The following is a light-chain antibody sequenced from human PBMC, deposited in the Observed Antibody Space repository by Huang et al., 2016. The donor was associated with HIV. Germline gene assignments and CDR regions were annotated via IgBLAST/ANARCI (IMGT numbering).Light chain of an antibody. CDR1: QRVSSRY. CDR2: DAS. Sequence: EIVLTQSPASLSLSPGERAMLSCGASQRVSSRYLAWFQQTPGLPPRLLIYDASVSAPGSPDRFSGGGSGTDFTLTISRLEPEDFAVYYCQQYGSSSYTFGQGTKLEIK. V-gene: IGKV3D-20*01. CDR3: QQYGSSSYT. J-gene: IGKJ2*01.